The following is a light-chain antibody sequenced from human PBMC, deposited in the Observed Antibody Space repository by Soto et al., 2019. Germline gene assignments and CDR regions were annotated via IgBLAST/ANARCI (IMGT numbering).Light chain of an antibody. CDR3: QHYNSYSEA. Sequence: DIQMTQSPSTLSGSVGDRFTITFRASQTISSWLAWYQQTPGKAPKILIYKASTLKSGVPSRFSGSGAGTDCTLTISSLQPDDVATYYCQHYNSYSEAFGQGTKVDIK. CDR1: QTISSW. J-gene: IGKJ1*01. V-gene: IGKV1-5*03. CDR2: KAS.